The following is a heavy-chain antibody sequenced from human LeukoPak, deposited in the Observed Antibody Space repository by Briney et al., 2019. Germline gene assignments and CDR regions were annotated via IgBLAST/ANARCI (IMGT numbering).Heavy chain of an antibody. CDR2: INSDGNRT. D-gene: IGHD5-18*01. V-gene: IGHV3-74*01. CDR3: AVGYSYGSDYFDY. J-gene: IGHJ4*02. CDR1: GFTFSNYW. Sequence: GGSLRLSCAASGFTFSNYWMHWVRQAPGKGLVWVSRINSDGNRTSYADSVKGRFTTSRDNAKNTLYLQMNSLRAEDTAVYYCAVGYSYGSDYFDYWGQGTLVTVSS.